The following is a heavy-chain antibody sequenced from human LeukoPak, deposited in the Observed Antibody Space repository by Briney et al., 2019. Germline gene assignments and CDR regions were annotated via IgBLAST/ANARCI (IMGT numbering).Heavy chain of an antibody. D-gene: IGHD5-24*01. CDR1: GFTFSSYA. Sequence: GGSLRLSCAASGFTFSSYAMSWVRQAPGKGLEWVSAISGSGGSTYYADSVKGRFIISRDNSKNTLYLQMNSLRAEDTAVYYCAKAGRDGYNCDYWGQGTLVTVSS. CDR2: ISGSGGST. V-gene: IGHV3-23*01. CDR3: AKAGRDGYNCDY. J-gene: IGHJ4*02.